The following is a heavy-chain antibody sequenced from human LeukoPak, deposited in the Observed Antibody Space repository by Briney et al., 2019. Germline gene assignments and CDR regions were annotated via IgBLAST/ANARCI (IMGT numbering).Heavy chain of an antibody. V-gene: IGHV3-21*01. CDR1: GFTFSSYS. J-gene: IGHJ4*02. Sequence: GGSLRLSCAASGFTFSSYSMNWVRQAPGKGLEWVSSISSSSNYIYYADSVKSRLTISRDNAKNSLYLQMNSLRAEDTAVYYCARAVAQMDYSDYWGQGTLVTVSS. CDR2: ISSSSNYI. CDR3: ARAVAQMDYSDY. D-gene: IGHD6-19*01.